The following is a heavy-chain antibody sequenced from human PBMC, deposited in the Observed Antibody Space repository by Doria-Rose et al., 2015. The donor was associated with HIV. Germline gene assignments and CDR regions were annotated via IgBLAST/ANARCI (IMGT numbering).Heavy chain of an antibody. CDR2: IFSDDER. CDR1: GVSLSSPGLG. J-gene: IGHJ4*02. CDR3: ARIKSSRWYHKYYFDF. V-gene: IGHV2-26*01. Sequence: SGPVLVKPTETLTLTCTVSGVSLSSPGLGVSWIRQPPGQALEWLANIFSDDERSYKTSLECRLTSSRGTSKSQVVLTMTDTDPVDTATYYCARIKSSRWYHKYYFDFWGQGTLVIVSA. D-gene: IGHD6-13*01.